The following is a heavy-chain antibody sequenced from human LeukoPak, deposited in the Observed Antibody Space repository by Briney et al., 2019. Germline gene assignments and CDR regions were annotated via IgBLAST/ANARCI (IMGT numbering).Heavy chain of an antibody. D-gene: IGHD3-16*01. Sequence: PGGSLRLSCAASGFTFSSYAMSWVRQAPGKGLEWVSAISGGGTTYYADSVKGRFTISRGNSKNTLFLQMSSLRAEDTGRYFCAKDLSLGIPRYLFDQWGQGTLVTVLS. CDR1: GFTFSSYA. CDR2: ISGGGTT. CDR3: AKDLSLGIPRYLFDQ. J-gene: IGHJ5*02. V-gene: IGHV3-23*01.